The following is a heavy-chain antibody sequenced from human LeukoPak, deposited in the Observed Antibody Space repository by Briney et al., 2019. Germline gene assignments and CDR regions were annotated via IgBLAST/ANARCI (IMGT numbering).Heavy chain of an antibody. V-gene: IGHV1-18*01. CDR3: ARDLITIFGVVTHEFDY. J-gene: IGHJ4*02. CDR1: GYTFTSYG. Sequence: ASVKVSCKASGYTFTSYGISWVRQAPGQGLEWMGWISAYNGNTNYAQKLQGRVTMTTDTSTSTAYMELRSLRSDDTAVYYCARDLITIFGVVTHEFDYWGQGTLVTVSS. D-gene: IGHD3-3*01. CDR2: ISAYNGNT.